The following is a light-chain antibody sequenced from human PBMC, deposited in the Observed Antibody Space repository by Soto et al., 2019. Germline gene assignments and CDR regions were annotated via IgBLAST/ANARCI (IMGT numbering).Light chain of an antibody. CDR2: DVS. CDR3: SSYSSSSTLYV. J-gene: IGLJ1*01. CDR1: GSDIGAYNY. V-gene: IGLV2-14*03. Sequence: QSVLTQPASVSGSAGQSITISCTGTGSDIGAYNYVSWYQHHPGKAPKLMIYDVSYRPSGVSFRFSGSKSGNTASLTISGLQAEDEADYYCSSYSSSSTLYVFGPGTKVTVL.